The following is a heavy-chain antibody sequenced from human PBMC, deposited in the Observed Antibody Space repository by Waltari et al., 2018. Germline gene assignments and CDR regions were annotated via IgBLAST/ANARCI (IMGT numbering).Heavy chain of an antibody. D-gene: IGHD2-2*01. Sequence: QLQLQESGPGLVKPSETLSLPCTVSGGSISSSSYYWGWTRQPPGQGLEWIGSIYYSGSTYYNPSLKSRVTISVDTSKNQFSLKLSSVTAADTAVYYCARDQGYCSSTSCPPGWFDPWGQGTLVTVSS. CDR3: ARDQGYCSSTSCPPGWFDP. V-gene: IGHV4-39*07. J-gene: IGHJ5*02. CDR1: GGSISSSSYY. CDR2: IYYSGST.